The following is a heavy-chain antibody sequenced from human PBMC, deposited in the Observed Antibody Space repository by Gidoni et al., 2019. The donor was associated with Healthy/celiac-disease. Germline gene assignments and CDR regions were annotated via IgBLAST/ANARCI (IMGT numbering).Heavy chain of an antibody. CDR1: GHSFTSYW. V-gene: IGHV5-51*01. CDR2: IYPGDSDT. Sequence: ELQLVHLDPEVKKPGALLRPSGKGSGHSFTSYWIDWVRQMPGKGLQWMGIIYPGDSDTRYSPSFQGQVTISADKSISTAYLQWSSLKSSDTAMYYCARQRESIAAPWGQGTLVTVSS. CDR3: ARQRESIAAP. J-gene: IGHJ5*02. D-gene: IGHD6-6*01.